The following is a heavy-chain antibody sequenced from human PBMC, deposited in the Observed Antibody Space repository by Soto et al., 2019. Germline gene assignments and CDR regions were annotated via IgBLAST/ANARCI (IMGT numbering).Heavy chain of an antibody. Sequence: QVQLQESGPGLVKPSETLSLTCTVSGGSINNYYWSWIRQPAGRGLEWLGRIYISGSTSYIPSRKSRVNISVETSKNQVSLQLASVTAADTAVYYCARKDSSYRGYYYGMDVWGQGTTVIVS. CDR2: IYISGST. J-gene: IGHJ6*02. CDR3: ARKDSSYRGYYYGMDV. V-gene: IGHV4-4*07. CDR1: GGSINNYY. D-gene: IGHD6-6*01.